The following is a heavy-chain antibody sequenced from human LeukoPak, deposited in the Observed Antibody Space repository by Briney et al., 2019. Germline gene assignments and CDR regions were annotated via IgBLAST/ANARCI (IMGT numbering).Heavy chain of an antibody. D-gene: IGHD3-10*01. V-gene: IGHV1-18*01. CDR1: GYTFTSYG. CDR2: ISAYNGNT. CDR3: ARGELWFGELLYGMDV. J-gene: IGHJ6*02. Sequence: GASVKVSCKASGYTFTSYGISWVRQAPGQGLEWMGWISAYNGNTNYAQKLQGRVTMTTDTSTSTAYMELRSLRSDDTAVYYCARGELWFGELLYGMDVWGQGTTVTVSS.